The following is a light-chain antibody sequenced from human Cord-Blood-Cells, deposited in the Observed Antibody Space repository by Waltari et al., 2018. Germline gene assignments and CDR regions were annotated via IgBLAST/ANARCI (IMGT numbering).Light chain of an antibody. CDR1: SSDVGGYNY. J-gene: IGLJ3*02. Sequence: QSALTQPASVSGSPGQSITISCTGTSSDVGGYNYVSWYQQHPGKAPKLMIYDVSKRPSGVSNRFSDSKSGNTASLTISGLQAEDEADYYCSSYTSSSWVFGGGTKLTVL. CDR3: SSYTSSSWV. CDR2: DVS. V-gene: IGLV2-14*01.